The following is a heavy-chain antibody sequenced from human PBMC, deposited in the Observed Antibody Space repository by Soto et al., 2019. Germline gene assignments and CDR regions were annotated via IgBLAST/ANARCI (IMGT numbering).Heavy chain of an antibody. CDR3: ANYDSSGPDAFDI. CDR1: GFTFSNYG. J-gene: IGHJ3*02. V-gene: IGHV3-30*18. Sequence: PGGSLRLSCAASGFTFSNYGMHWVRQAPGKGLEWVAVISYDGSNKYYADSVKGRFTISRDNSKNTLYLQMNSLRAEDTAVYYCANYDSSGPDAFDIWGQGTIVTVSS. D-gene: IGHD3-22*01. CDR2: ISYDGSNK.